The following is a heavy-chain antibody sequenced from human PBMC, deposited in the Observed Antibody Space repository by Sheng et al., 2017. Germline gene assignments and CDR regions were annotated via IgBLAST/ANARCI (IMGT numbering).Heavy chain of an antibody. CDR3: ARYSRSGSYASDS. Sequence: QMQLVESGGGLGRSLDGPVRLSCAASGFTFSDYYMTWIRQAPGKGLEWVSDISLSGSTVSYVDSVRGRFTISRDNAKNSVYLQMNSLRAEDTAVYYCARYSRSGSYASDSWGPGTLVIVS. J-gene: IGHJ4*02. CDR2: ISLSGSTV. CDR1: GFTFSDYY. D-gene: IGHD3-10*01. V-gene: IGHV3-11*04.